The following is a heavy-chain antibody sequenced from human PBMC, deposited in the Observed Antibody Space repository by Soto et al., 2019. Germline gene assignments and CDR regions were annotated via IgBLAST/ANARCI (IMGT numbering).Heavy chain of an antibody. CDR1: GFTFSSYW. V-gene: IGHV3-74*01. CDR3: ARGSYYYYCMDV. J-gene: IGHJ6*02. CDR2: INTDGGSA. Sequence: PGGSLRLSCSASGFTFSSYWMHWVRQTPGKGLVWVSRINTDGGSASYADSVKGRFTISRDNAKNTLYLQMNSLRAEDTAVYYCARGSYYYYCMDVWGQGTTVTVSS. D-gene: IGHD6-19*01.